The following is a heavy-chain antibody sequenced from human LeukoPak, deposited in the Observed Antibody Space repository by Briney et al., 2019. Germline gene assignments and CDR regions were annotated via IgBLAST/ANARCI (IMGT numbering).Heavy chain of an antibody. D-gene: IGHD4-23*01. CDR2: IIPIFGTA. J-gene: IGHJ4*02. V-gene: IGHV1-69*13. CDR1: GGTFSSYA. CDR3: ARGDYGGNSAFDY. Sequence: ASVKVSFMASGGTFSSYAISWVRQAPGRGLEWMGGIIPIFGTANYAQKFQGRVTITADESTSTAYMELSSLRSEDTAVYYCARGDYGGNSAFDYWGQGTLVTVSS.